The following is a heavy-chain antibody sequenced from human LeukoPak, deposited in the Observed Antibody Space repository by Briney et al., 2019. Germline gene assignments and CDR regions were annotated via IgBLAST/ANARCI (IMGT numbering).Heavy chain of an antibody. CDR3: ARVRVVVPAAIFGYFDY. D-gene: IGHD2-2*02. CDR2: IKRDGSEK. Sequence: GGSLRLSCAASGFTFSSYWMSWVRQAPGKGLEWVANIKRDGSEKYYVDSVKGRFTISRDNAKNSLYLQMNSLRAEDTAVYYCARVRVVVPAAIFGYFDYWGQGTLVTVSS. CDR1: GFTFSSYW. V-gene: IGHV3-7*01. J-gene: IGHJ4*02.